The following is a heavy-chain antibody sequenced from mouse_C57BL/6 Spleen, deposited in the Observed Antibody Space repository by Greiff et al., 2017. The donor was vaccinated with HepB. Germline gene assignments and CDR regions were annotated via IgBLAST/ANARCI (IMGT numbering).Heavy chain of an antibody. CDR1: GYTFTSYW. Sequence: QVQLKQPGAELVKPGASVKLSCKASGYTFTSYWMQWVKQRPGQGLEWIGEIDPSDSYTNYNQKFKGKATLTVDTSSSTAYMQLSSLTSEDSAVYYCARDTVAFFDDWGQGTTLTVSS. CDR3: ARDTVAFFDD. J-gene: IGHJ2*01. CDR2: IDPSDSYT. V-gene: IGHV1-50*01.